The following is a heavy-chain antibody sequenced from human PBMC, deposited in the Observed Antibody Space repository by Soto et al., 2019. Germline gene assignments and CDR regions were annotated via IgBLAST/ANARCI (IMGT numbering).Heavy chain of an antibody. CDR2: INWNGGST. J-gene: IGHJ3*02. Sequence: AGGSLRLSCAASGFTFDDYGMSWVRQAPGKGLEWVSGINWNGGSTGYADSVKGRFTISRDNAKNSLYLQMNSLRAEDTALYHCSRSQDYCSSTSCYSGAFDIWGQGTMVTVSS. V-gene: IGHV3-20*01. CDR3: SRSQDYCSSTSCYSGAFDI. CDR1: GFTFDDYG. D-gene: IGHD2-2*01.